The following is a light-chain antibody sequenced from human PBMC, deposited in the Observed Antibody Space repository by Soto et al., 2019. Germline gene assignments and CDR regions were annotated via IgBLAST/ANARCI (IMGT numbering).Light chain of an antibody. CDR3: SSYTATNTLVL. Sequence: HSALTQPDSVSGSPGQSITISCTGSISDIANYDYVSWYQQHPGKAPKLMLYDVTHRPSGVSSRFSGSKSGNTASLTISGLQAEDEADYYCSSYTATNTLVLFGGGTKLTVL. CDR2: DVT. CDR1: ISDIANYDY. V-gene: IGLV2-14*03. J-gene: IGLJ2*01.